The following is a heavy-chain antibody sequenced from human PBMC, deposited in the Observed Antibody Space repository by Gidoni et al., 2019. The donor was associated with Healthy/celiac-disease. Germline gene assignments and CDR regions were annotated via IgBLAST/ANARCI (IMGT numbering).Heavy chain of an antibody. V-gene: IGHV3-66*02. CDR1: GFTASRNY. CDR2: IYSGGST. D-gene: IGHD4-17*01. J-gene: IGHJ3*02. CDR3: ARDVGYGDYGWDAFDI. Sequence: EVQLVESGGGLVQPGGSLSLSCAASGFTASRNYLGWVLQAPGKGLEWVSVIYSGGSTYYADSVKGRFTISRDNSKNTLYLQMISLRAEDTAVYYCARDVGYGDYGWDAFDIWGQGTMVTVSS.